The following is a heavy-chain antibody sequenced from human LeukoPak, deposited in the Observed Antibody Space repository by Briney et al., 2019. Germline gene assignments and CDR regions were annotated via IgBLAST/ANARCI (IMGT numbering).Heavy chain of an antibody. CDR2: INSDGSST. D-gene: IGHD6-13*01. V-gene: IGHV3-74*01. Sequence: PGRSLRLSCAASGFTFSIYWMHWVRQAPGKGRVWVSRINSDGSSTSYADSVKGRFTISRDNAKNTLYLQMNSLRAEDTAVYYCASGGYGAFDIWGQGTMVTVSS. J-gene: IGHJ3*02. CDR1: GFTFSIYW. CDR3: ASGGYGAFDI.